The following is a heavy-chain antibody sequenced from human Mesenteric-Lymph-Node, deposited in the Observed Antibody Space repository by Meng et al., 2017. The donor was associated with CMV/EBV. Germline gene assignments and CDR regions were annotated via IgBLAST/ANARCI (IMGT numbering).Heavy chain of an antibody. CDR2: ISDDGRNE. D-gene: IGHD3-3*01. Sequence: GESLKISCAASGFTFSSYGMHWVRQAPGKGLEWVAVISDDGRNEYYADSVKGRLTVSRDNSKNTVSLQMNSLTVEDTAVYYCARGLGVFIPPDYWAQGTLVTVSS. CDR3: ARGLGVFIPPDY. CDR1: GFTFSSYG. J-gene: IGHJ4*02. V-gene: IGHV3-30*03.